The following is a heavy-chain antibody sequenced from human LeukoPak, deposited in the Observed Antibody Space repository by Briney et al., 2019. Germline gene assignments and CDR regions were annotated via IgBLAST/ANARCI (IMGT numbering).Heavy chain of an antibody. Sequence: VASVKVSCKASGYTFTSYYMHWVRQAPGQGLEWMGIINPSGGSTSYAQKFQGRVTMTRDTSTSTVYMELSSLRSEDTAVYYCARDPAYCSGGSCYPNGIFDYWGQGTLVTVSS. V-gene: IGHV1-46*01. CDR3: ARDPAYCSGGSCYPNGIFDY. J-gene: IGHJ4*02. D-gene: IGHD2-15*01. CDR1: GYTFTSYY. CDR2: INPSGGST.